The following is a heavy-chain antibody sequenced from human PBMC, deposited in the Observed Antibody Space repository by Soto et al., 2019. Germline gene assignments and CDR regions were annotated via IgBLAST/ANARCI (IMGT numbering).Heavy chain of an antibody. D-gene: IGHD3-22*01. V-gene: IGHV3-30*18. Sequence: QVQLLESGGGLVQPGGSLRLSCAASGFTFSSYGMHWVRQAPGKGLEWVAVISYDGSNKYYADSVKGRFTISRDNSKNTLYLQMNSLRAEDTAVYYCAKGPYYYDSSGYYFDYWGQGTLVTVSS. CDR3: AKGPYYYDSSGYYFDY. J-gene: IGHJ4*02. CDR2: ISYDGSNK. CDR1: GFTFSSYG.